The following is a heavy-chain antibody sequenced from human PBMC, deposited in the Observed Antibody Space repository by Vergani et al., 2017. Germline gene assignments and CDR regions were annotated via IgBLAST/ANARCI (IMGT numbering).Heavy chain of an antibody. CDR2: ISGSGGST. D-gene: IGHD3-22*01. V-gene: IGHV3-23*01. CDR3: AKDMIVDDRYFQH. Sequence: EVQLLESGGGLVQPGGSPRLSCAASGFTFSSYAMSWVRQAPGKGLEWVSAISGSGGSTYYADSVKGRFTISRDNSKNTLYLQMNSLRAEDTAVYYCAKDMIVDDRYFQHWGQGTLVTVSS. CDR1: GFTFSSYA. J-gene: IGHJ1*01.